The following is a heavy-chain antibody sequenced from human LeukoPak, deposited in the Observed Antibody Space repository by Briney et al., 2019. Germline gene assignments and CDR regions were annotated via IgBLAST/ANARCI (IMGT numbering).Heavy chain of an antibody. J-gene: IGHJ4*02. CDR1: GFTFSSYA. D-gene: IGHD5-24*01. V-gene: IGHV3-30*04. Sequence: PGGSLRLSCAASGFTFSSYAMHWVRQAPGKGLEWVAVISYDGSNKYYADSVKGRFTISRDNSKNTLYLQMNSLRAEDTAVYYCARLQMATPTFDYWGQGPLVTVSS. CDR2: ISYDGSNK. CDR3: ARLQMATPTFDY.